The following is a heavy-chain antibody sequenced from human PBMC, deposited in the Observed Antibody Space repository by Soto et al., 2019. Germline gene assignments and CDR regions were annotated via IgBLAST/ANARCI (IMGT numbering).Heavy chain of an antibody. J-gene: IGHJ5*02. CDR3: GRVPTASSWFDP. V-gene: IGHV4-59*01. CDR1: GGSIFSSY. Sequence: PSETMSLTCTVSGGSIFSSYWTWIRQPPGKGLEWIGNVYYSGSTNYNPSLKSRITISVETSKNQFTLNLSSVTAADTAGYYLGRVPTASSWFDPWGQGTLVTAPQ. CDR2: VYYSGST. D-gene: IGHD2-21*02.